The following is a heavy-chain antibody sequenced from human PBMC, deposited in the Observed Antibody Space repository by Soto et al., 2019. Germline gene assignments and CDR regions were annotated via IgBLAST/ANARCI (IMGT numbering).Heavy chain of an antibody. V-gene: IGHV3-53*01. J-gene: IGHJ6*02. CDR1: GFTVSSNY. D-gene: IGHD3-22*01. CDR2: IYSGGST. CDR3: ARDRYYYDSSGYYWRYGMDV. Sequence: GGSLRLSCAASGFTVSSNYMSWVRQAPGKGLEWVSVIYSGGSTYYADSVKGRFTISRDNSKNTLYLQMNSLRAEDTAVYYCARDRYYYDSSGYYWRYGMDVWGQGTTVTVS.